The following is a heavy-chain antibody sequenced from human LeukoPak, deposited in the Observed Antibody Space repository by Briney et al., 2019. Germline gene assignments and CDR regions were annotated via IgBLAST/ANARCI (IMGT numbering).Heavy chain of an antibody. V-gene: IGHV1-46*01. CDR1: GYIFTNHY. Sequence: ASVKVSCKASGYIFTNHYMHWVRQAPGQGLEWMGIINPSGGSTSYAQKFQGRVTMTRDMSTSTVYMELSSLRSEDTAVYYCARGTWLTTVGYWGQGTLVTVSS. CDR2: INPSGGST. J-gene: IGHJ4*02. CDR3: ARGTWLTTVGY. D-gene: IGHD4-17*01.